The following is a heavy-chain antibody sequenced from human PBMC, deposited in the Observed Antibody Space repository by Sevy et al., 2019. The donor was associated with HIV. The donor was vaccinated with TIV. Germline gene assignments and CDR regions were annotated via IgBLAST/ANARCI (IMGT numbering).Heavy chain of an antibody. CDR2: IKNENDGGTT. Sequence: GGSLRLSCAASGFPFSDAWMNWVRQAPGKGLEWVGLIKNENDGGTTDYAAPVKGRSTISRDDSKNTIYLQMSSLKTEDTAIYYCTTDWSTGTTWVRAFDLWGQGTMVTVSS. D-gene: IGHD1-7*01. CDR3: TTDWSTGTTWVRAFDL. V-gene: IGHV3-15*01. J-gene: IGHJ3*01. CDR1: GFPFSDAW.